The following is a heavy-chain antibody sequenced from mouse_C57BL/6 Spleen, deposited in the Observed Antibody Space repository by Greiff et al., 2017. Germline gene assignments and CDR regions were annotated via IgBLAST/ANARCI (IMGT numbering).Heavy chain of an antibody. CDR3: ARRDDGYYGGFAY. CDR2: IYPGSGST. Sequence: QVQLQQPGAELVKPGASVKMSCKASGYTFTSYWITWVKQRPGQGLEWIGDIYPGSGSTNYNEKFKSKATLTVDTSSSTAYMQLSSLTSEDSAVYYGARRDDGYYGGFAYWGQGTLVTVSA. J-gene: IGHJ3*01. D-gene: IGHD2-3*01. V-gene: IGHV1-55*01. CDR1: GYTFTSYW.